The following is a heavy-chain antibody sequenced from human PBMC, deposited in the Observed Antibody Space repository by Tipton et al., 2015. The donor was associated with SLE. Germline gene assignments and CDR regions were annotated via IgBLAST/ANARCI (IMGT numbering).Heavy chain of an antibody. CDR3: ARVQCTKPDY. J-gene: IGHJ4*02. Sequence: QVQLVQSGAEVKKPGASVKVSCKASGYTFTGYFLPWVRQAPGQRLEWLVWTNPDSGATNYAQKFQGRVTMTRNTSIGTAYMELRRLISDDTAVYYCARVQCTKPDYWGQGNLVTVSS. CDR2: TNPDSGAT. CDR1: GYTFTGYF. D-gene: IGHD6-19*01. V-gene: IGHV1-2*02.